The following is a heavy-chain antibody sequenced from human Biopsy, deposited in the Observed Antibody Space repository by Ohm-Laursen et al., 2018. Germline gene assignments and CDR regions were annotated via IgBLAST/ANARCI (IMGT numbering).Heavy chain of an antibody. J-gene: IGHJ4*02. CDR3: ARGYKYDSNGKHHQIKVSDY. V-gene: IGHV1-2*02. D-gene: IGHD3-22*01. CDR1: GYTFTGYH. Sequence: ESSVKVSCKASGYTFTGYHVHWVRQAPGQGLEWMGWINAKTGDTNYAQKFQGRVTMTRDTSISTAYVDLSSLRSDDTAVYYCARGYKYDSNGKHHQIKVSDYWGQGTLATVSS. CDR2: INAKTGDT.